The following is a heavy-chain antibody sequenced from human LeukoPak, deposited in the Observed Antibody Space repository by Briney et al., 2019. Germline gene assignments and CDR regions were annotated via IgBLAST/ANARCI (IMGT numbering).Heavy chain of an antibody. CDR3: ARLSVSITRRFDL. J-gene: IGHJ5*02. CDR2: ITKGGATV. V-gene: IGHV3-11*04. Sequence: GGSLRLSCAASGFTFSDYQMGWVRQAPGKGLEWISYITKGGATVLYAESVKGRFTISRDNANSSLYLQMNSLRAEDTAVYFCARLSVSITRRFDLWGQGTLVTVSS. CDR1: GFTFSDYQ. D-gene: IGHD3-3*01.